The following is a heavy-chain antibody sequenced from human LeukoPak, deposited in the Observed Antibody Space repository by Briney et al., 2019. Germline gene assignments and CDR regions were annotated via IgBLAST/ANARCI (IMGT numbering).Heavy chain of an antibody. CDR3: ARSGLSRFGF. CDR1: GFTFSSYS. CDR2: ISSSSSYI. J-gene: IGHJ4*02. D-gene: IGHD2/OR15-2a*01. Sequence: PGGSLRLSCAASGFTFSSYSMNWVRQAPGKGLEWVSSISSSSSYIYYADSVKGRFTISRDNSRNTLYLQMNSLRAEDTAVYYCARSGLSRFGFWGQGTLVTVSS. V-gene: IGHV3-21*04.